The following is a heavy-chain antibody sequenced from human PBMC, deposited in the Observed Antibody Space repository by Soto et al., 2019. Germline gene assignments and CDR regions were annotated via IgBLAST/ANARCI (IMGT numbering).Heavy chain of an antibody. CDR3: ARARSRYCSSTSCYTPYYYYGMDV. J-gene: IGHJ6*02. D-gene: IGHD2-2*02. CDR2: IIPIFGTA. CDR1: GGTFSSYA. Sequence: EASVKVSCKASGGTFSSYAISWVRQAPGQGLEWMGGIIPIFGTANYAQKFQGRVTITADKSTSTAYMELSSLRSEDTAVYYCARARSRYCSSTSCYTPYYYYGMDVWGQGTTVTVSS. V-gene: IGHV1-69*06.